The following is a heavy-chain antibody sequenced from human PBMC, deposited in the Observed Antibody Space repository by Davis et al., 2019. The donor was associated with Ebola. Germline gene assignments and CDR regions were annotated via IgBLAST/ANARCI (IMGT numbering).Heavy chain of an antibody. CDR2: MNPDSGNT. Sequence: ASVKVSCKASGGTFTSYAISWVRQAPGQGLEWMGWMNPDSGNTGYAQKFQGRVTMTRDTSITTAYMELSSLSSDDTAVNYCTRGIARRRSGSWFDPWGQGTLVTVSS. V-gene: IGHV1-8*01. CDR1: GGTFTSYA. J-gene: IGHJ5*02. D-gene: IGHD2-15*01. CDR3: TRGIARRRSGSWFDP.